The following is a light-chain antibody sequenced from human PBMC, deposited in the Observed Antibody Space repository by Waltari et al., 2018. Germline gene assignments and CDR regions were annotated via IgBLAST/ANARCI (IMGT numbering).Light chain of an antibody. CDR1: QSLLHSNGYNY. CDR2: LGS. J-gene: IGKJ1*01. Sequence: DIVMTQSPLSLPVTPGEPASIPCRASQSLLHSNGYNYLDLYLQKPGQSPQLLIYLGSNRASGVPDRFSGSGSGTDFTLRISRVEAEDVGVYYCMQALQNPWTFGQGTKVEIK. CDR3: MQALQNPWT. V-gene: IGKV2-28*01.